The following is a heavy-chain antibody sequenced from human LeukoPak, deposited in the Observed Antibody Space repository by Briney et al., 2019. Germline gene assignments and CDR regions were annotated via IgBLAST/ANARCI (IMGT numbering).Heavy chain of an antibody. Sequence: GESLKISCKGSGYSFTSYWIGWVRQMPGKGLEWMGIIYPGDSDTRYSPSFQGQVTISADKSISTAYLQWSSLKASNTAMYYCASSYYYDSSGYYPIAFDIWGQGTMVTVSS. CDR1: GYSFTSYW. V-gene: IGHV5-51*01. CDR2: IYPGDSDT. J-gene: IGHJ3*02. CDR3: ASSYYYDSSGYYPIAFDI. D-gene: IGHD3-22*01.